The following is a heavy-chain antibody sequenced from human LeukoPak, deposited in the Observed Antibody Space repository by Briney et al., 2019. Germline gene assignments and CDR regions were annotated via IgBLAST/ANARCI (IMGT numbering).Heavy chain of an antibody. CDR1: GFTFSSYE. CDR2: IKQDGSDK. Sequence: GGSLRLSCAASGFTFSSYEMNWVRQAPGKGLEWVANIKQDGSDKYYVDSVKGRFTISRDNAKNSLYLQMNSLRAEDTAVYYCAELGITMIGGVWGKGTTVTISS. CDR3: AELGITMIGGV. D-gene: IGHD3-10*02. J-gene: IGHJ6*04. V-gene: IGHV3-7*01.